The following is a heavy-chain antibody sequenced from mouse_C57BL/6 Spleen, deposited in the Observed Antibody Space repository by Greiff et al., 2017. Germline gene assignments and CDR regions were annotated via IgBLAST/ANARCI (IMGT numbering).Heavy chain of an antibody. V-gene: IGHV1-52*01. D-gene: IGHD2-1*01. CDR1: GYTFTSYW. CDR3: ARSPIYYGTPFDY. CDR2: IDPSDSET. Sequence: QVQLKQPGAELVRPGSSVKLSCKASGYTFTSYWMHWVKQRPIQGLEWIGNIDPSDSETHYNQKFKDKATLTVDKSSSTAYMQLSSLTSEDSAVYYCARSPIYYGTPFDYWGQGTTLTVSS. J-gene: IGHJ2*01.